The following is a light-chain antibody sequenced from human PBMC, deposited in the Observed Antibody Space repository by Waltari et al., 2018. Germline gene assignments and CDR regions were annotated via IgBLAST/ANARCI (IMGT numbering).Light chain of an antibody. CDR2: GNS. V-gene: IGLV1-40*01. J-gene: IGLJ2*01. CDR3: QSYDSSLSGSMV. Sequence: QSVLTQPPSVSGAPGQRVTISCTGSSSPIGAGSDLHAHQQLPGTAPKLLIYGNSNRPSGVPDRFSGSKSGTSASLAITRLQAEDEADYYCQSYDSSLSGSMVFGGGTKLTVL. CDR1: SSPIGAGSD.